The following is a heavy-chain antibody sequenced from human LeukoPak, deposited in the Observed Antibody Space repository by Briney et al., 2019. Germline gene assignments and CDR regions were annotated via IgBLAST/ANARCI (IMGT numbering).Heavy chain of an antibody. Sequence: GGSLRLSCAASGFTFTSYAMSWVRQAPGKGLEWVSAISGGGGNTDYADSVKGRFTNSRDNSKNTLYLQMNSLRVEDTAVYYCAKRRCSSTSCYTGDYWGQGTLVTVSS. V-gene: IGHV3-23*01. D-gene: IGHD2-2*02. J-gene: IGHJ4*02. CDR1: GFTFTSYA. CDR2: ISGGGGNT. CDR3: AKRRCSSTSCYTGDY.